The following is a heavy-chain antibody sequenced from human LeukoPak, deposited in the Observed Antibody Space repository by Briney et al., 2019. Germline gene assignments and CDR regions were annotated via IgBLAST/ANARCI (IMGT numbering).Heavy chain of an antibody. Sequence: GESLKISCKGSGYSFTNYWIGWVRQMPGKGPGWMGIIYPGDSDTRHSPSFQGQVTISADKSISTAYLQWSSLKASDTAMYYCARHLRLWQNWFDPWGQGTLVTVSS. CDR2: IYPGDSDT. CDR1: GYSFTNYW. J-gene: IGHJ5*02. V-gene: IGHV5-51*01. D-gene: IGHD5-18*01. CDR3: ARHLRLWQNWFDP.